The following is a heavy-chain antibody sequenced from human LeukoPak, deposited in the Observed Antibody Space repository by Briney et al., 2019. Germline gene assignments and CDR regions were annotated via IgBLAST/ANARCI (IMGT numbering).Heavy chain of an antibody. CDR2: IYTSGST. Sequence: SETLSLTCTVSGGSISSYYWSWIRQPAGKGLEWIGRIYTSGSTNYNPSLKSRVTMSVDTSKNQFSLKLSSVTAADTAVYYCAREDLSWNLRRNNWFDPWGQGTLVTVSS. V-gene: IGHV4-4*07. D-gene: IGHD1-1*01. CDR3: AREDLSWNLRRNNWFDP. J-gene: IGHJ5*02. CDR1: GGSISSYY.